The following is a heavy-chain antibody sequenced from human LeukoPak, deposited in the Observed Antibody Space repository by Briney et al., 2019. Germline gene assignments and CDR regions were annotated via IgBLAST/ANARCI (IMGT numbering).Heavy chain of an antibody. CDR1: GFTFSSYD. D-gene: IGHD2/OR15-2a*01. CDR3: AKLSQYYESTAYMDH. CDR2: ISHDKTYK. Sequence: GGSLRLSCAASGFTFSSYDMHWVRPAPRKGLEWVAHISHDKTYKYYADSLKGRFAISRDNSKNTLFLQMNSLTAEDTALYYCAKLSQYYESTAYMDHWGQGTLVSVSS. V-gene: IGHV3-33*03. J-gene: IGHJ4*02.